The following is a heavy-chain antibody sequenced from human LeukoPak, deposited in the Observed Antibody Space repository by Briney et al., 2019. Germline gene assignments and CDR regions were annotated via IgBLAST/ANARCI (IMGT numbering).Heavy chain of an antibody. J-gene: IGHJ6*03. V-gene: IGHV1-69*05. CDR2: IIPIFGTA. D-gene: IGHD4-11*01. CDR3: ARGNDYSNDYYYYMDV. CDR1: GGTFSNYA. Sequence: GASVKVSCKASGGTFSNYAITWVRQAPGQGLEWMGGIIPIFGTANYAQTFQGRVTITTDESTSTAYMELSSLRSEDTAVYYCARGNDYSNDYYYYMDVWGEGTTVTVSS.